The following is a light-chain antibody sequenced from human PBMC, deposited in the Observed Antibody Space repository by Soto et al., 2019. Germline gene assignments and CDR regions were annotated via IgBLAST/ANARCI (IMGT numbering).Light chain of an antibody. V-gene: IGLV1-51*01. CDR3: ATWDTSLSGVV. CDR1: SSNIGRNY. Sequence: QSVLTQPPSVSAAPGQKVTISCSGSSSNIGRNYVSWYQQLPGTAPKLLIFDNIERPSGISDRISGSKSGTSATLGITGLQTGDEADYYCATWDTSLSGVVFGGGTKLTVL. J-gene: IGLJ2*01. CDR2: DNI.